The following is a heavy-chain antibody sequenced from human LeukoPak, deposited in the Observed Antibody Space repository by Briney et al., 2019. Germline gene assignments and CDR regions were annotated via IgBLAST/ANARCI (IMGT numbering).Heavy chain of an antibody. J-gene: IGHJ5*02. V-gene: IGHV4-59*01. D-gene: IGHD6-25*01. Sequence: PSETLSLTCTVSGGSLSSYYWTWIRQPPGKGLEWIGYIYDSGSPNYIPSLKSRVTISLDTSKNQFSLMLNSVTPADTAVYFCARGGGRRGWFDPWGQGALVTVSS. CDR2: IYDSGSP. CDR1: GGSLSSYY. CDR3: ARGGGRRGWFDP.